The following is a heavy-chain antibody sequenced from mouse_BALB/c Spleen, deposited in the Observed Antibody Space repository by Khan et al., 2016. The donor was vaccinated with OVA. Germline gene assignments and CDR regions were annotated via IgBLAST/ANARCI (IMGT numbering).Heavy chain of an antibody. D-gene: IGHD1-1*01. CDR1: GYTFPSFV. V-gene: IGHV1S136*01. Sequence: EVQLQQPGAEGVASGASVRLSCKASGYTFPSFVMHWVMEMPGQGLGWFGYIYHFDDATKCHDKFAGKVTLTLNNYTSTAYMEPSSLTSEDSAVYYCDPVGTCYVSFAYWGQGTLVTVAA. CDR3: DPVGTCYVSFAY. J-gene: IGHJ3*01. CDR2: IYHFDDAT.